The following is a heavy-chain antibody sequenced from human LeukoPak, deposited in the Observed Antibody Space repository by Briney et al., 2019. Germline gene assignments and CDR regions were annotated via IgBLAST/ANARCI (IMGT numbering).Heavy chain of an antibody. D-gene: IGHD3-10*01. J-gene: IGHJ5*02. Sequence: PSETLSLTCTVSGGSISGHYWSWIRQSPEKGLESIAYVFSTGSPNYNPSLESRGTISVDTSKNQISLTLISVTAADTSLYYCARARYYSDAGSYFIDQWGQGIPVTVSS. CDR3: ARARYYSDAGSYFIDQ. V-gene: IGHV4-59*11. CDR2: VFSTGSP. CDR1: GGSISGHY.